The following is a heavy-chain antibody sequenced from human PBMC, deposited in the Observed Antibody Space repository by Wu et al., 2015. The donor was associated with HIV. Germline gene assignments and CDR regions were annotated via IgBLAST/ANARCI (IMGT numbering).Heavy chain of an antibody. CDR3: ARLQSLHGLYSNADY. CDR1: GYSFIDYY. CDR2: INPNRGGI. V-gene: IGHV1-2*02. J-gene: IGHJ4*02. D-gene: IGHD4-11*01. Sequence: QVQLEQSGAEVKKPGASVMLSCKTSGYSFIDYYIYWVRMTPGQGLEWMGWINPNRGGIKYAQKFQGRVTMTRDTAVSTAYMELNSLRSDDTAVYYCARLQSLHGLYSNADYWGQGTLVTVSS.